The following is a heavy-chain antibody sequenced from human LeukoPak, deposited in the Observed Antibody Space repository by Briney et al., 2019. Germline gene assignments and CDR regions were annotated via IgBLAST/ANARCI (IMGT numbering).Heavy chain of an antibody. V-gene: IGHV3-23*01. J-gene: IGHJ4*02. Sequence: GGSLRLSCAASGFTFSSYAMSWVRQAPGKGLEWVSAISGSGGSTYYADSVNGRFTISRDNSKNTLYLQINSLRAEDTAVYYCAKGVVATGSQFDYWGQGTLVTVSS. CDR3: AKGVVATGSQFDY. D-gene: IGHD5-12*01. CDR2: ISGSGGST. CDR1: GFTFSSYA.